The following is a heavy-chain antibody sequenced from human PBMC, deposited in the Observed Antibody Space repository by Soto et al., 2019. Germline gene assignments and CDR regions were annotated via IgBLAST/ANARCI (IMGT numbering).Heavy chain of an antibody. Sequence: GGSLRLSCAASGFTFSSYAMSWVRQAPGKGLEWVSAISGSGGSTYYADSVKGRFTISRDNSKNTLYLQMNSLRAEDTAVYYCAKDGMRPLSLAAGDTKQLNRFDYWGQGTLVTVSS. CDR3: AKDGMRPLSLAAGDTKQLNRFDY. V-gene: IGHV3-23*01. CDR2: ISGSGGST. D-gene: IGHD6-13*01. CDR1: GFTFSSYA. J-gene: IGHJ4*02.